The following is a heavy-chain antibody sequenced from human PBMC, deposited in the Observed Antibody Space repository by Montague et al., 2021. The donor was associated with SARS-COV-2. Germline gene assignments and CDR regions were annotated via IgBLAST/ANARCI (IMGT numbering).Heavy chain of an antibody. Sequence: SETLSLTCSVSGDSISRYYWSWIRQSDGKGMEWIGRIYTGGNVNYNPALQSRVSMSVDTSKSQVSLDVTSVTAADTAVYYCARAIWHLEVWGRGILVTVSS. CDR1: GDSISRYY. J-gene: IGHJ2*01. V-gene: IGHV4-4*07. CDR2: IYTGGNV. CDR3: ARAIWHLEV.